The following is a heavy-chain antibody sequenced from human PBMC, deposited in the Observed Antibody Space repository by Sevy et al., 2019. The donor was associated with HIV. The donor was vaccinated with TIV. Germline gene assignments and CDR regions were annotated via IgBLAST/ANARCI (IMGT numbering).Heavy chain of an antibody. CDR2: INSDGSST. CDR1: GFTFSSYW. CDR3: ARDLRVTTLYYYYYYGMDV. Sequence: GGSLRLSCAASGFTFSSYWMHWVRQAPGKGLVWVSRINSDGSSTSYADSVKGRFTTSRDNAKNTLYLQMNSLRAEDTAVYYCARDLRVTTLYYYYYYGMDVWGQGTTVTVSS. J-gene: IGHJ6*02. D-gene: IGHD4-17*01. V-gene: IGHV3-74*01.